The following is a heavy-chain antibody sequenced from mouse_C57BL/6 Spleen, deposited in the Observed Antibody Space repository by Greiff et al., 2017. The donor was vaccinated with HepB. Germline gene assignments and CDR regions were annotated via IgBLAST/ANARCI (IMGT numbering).Heavy chain of an antibody. V-gene: IGHV1-82*01. Sequence: QVQLQQSGPELVKPGASVKISCKASGYAFSSSWMNWVKQRPGKGLEWIGRIYPGDGDTNYNGKFKGKATLTADKSSSTAYMQLSSLTSEDSAVYFCARQLTLRRDYFDYWGQGTTLTVSS. CDR2: IYPGDGDT. D-gene: IGHD3-2*02. CDR3: ARQLTLRRDYFDY. J-gene: IGHJ2*01. CDR1: GYAFSSSW.